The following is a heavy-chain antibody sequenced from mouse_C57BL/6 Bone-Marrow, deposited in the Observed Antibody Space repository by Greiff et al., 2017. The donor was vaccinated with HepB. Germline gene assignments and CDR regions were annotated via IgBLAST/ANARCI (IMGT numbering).Heavy chain of an antibody. V-gene: IGHV3-1*01. D-gene: IGHD1-1*01. CDR1: GYSITSGYD. CDR2: ISYSGST. J-gene: IGHJ1*03. Sequence: EVQLQQSGPGMVKPSQSLSLTCTVTGYSITSGYDWHWIRHFPGNKLEWMGYISYSGSTNYNPSLKSRISITHDTSKNHFFLKLNSVTTEDTATYYCARERLRGWYFDVWGTGTTVTVSS. CDR3: ARERLRGWYFDV.